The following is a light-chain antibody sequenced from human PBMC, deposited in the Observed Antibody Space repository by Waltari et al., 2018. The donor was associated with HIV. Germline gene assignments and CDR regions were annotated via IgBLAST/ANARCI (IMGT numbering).Light chain of an antibody. CDR2: NTN. CDR3: ALYMGSGILGV. J-gene: IGLJ3*02. CDR1: LGSVSSSYH. V-gene: IGLV8-61*01. Sequence: TVVTQESSFAVSSGVTVTLNCALLLGSVSSSYHPSWYQQTPGQAPRTLIYNTNTRSSGVPDRFSGSILGNKAALTITGAQADDESDYYCALYMGSGILGVFGGGTKLTVL.